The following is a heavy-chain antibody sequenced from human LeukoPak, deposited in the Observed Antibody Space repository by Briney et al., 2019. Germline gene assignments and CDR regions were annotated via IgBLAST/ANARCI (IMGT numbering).Heavy chain of an antibody. V-gene: IGHV1-46*01. CDR3: AGGTTNTKGAFDM. D-gene: IGHD2-8*01. J-gene: IGHJ3*02. Sequence: GASVKVSCKASGYTFTNYYIHWVRQAPGQGLEWMGIINPSGSSTSYAQKFQGRVTMTRDTSTSTVYMELSSLRSGDTAVYYCAGGTTNTKGAFDMWGQGTMVTVSS. CDR1: GYTFTNYY. CDR2: INPSGSST.